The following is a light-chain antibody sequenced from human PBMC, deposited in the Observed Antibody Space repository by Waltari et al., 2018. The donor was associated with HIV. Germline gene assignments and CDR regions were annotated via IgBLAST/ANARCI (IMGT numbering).Light chain of an antibody. CDR1: SSNVGAGYD. CDR3: QSYDSSLTGWV. V-gene: IGLV1-40*01. Sequence: PPSVSGAPGQRVTISCTGGSSNVGAGYDVHWYQQLPGTAPKLLIFVNINRPSGVSDRFSGSKSGTSASLAITGLQAEDEADYYCQSYDSSLTGWVFGGGTKLTVL. CDR2: VNI. J-gene: IGLJ3*02.